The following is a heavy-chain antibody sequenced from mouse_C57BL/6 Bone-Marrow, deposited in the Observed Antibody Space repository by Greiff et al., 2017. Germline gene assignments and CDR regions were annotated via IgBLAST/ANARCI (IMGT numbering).Heavy chain of an antibody. D-gene: IGHD1-1*01. J-gene: IGHJ2*01. CDR1: GYSFTGYY. Sequence: VQLQQSGPELVKPGASVKISCKASGYSFTGYYMNWVKQSPDKSLEWIGEINPSTGGTTYNQKLKAKATLPVDKSSSTAYMQNKSLTSADSAVYYCARRRSYDYGSLDYCGQVTTPPVSA. V-gene: IGHV1-42*01. CDR2: INPSTGGT. CDR3: ARRRSYDYGSLDY.